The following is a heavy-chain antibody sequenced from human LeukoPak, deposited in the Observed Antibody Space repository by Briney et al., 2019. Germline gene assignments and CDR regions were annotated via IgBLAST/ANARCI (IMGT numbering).Heavy chain of an antibody. D-gene: IGHD3-10*01. CDR1: GFTLSNYG. V-gene: IGHV3-30-3*02. J-gene: IGHJ5*02. Sequence: GGSLRLSCAASGFTLSNYGMHWVRQAPGKGLEWVAVISYDGSNKYYADSVKGRFTISRDNFKNTLYLQMNSLRAEDTAVYYCAKTGYYYGSGSYDWFDPWGQGTLVTVSS. CDR2: ISYDGSNK. CDR3: AKTGYYYGSGSYDWFDP.